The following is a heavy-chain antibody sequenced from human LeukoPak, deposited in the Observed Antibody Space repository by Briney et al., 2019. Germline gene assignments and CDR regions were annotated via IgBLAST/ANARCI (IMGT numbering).Heavy chain of an antibody. Sequence: ASVKVSCKASGYTFSSYGITWVRQAPGQGLEWMGRINPNSGGTNYAQKFQGRVTMTRDTSISTAYMELSRLRSDDTAVYYCARPHTVLYNWFDPWGQGTLVTVSP. V-gene: IGHV1-2*06. CDR3: ARPHTVLYNWFDP. D-gene: IGHD4-11*01. J-gene: IGHJ5*02. CDR2: INPNSGGT. CDR1: GYTFSSYG.